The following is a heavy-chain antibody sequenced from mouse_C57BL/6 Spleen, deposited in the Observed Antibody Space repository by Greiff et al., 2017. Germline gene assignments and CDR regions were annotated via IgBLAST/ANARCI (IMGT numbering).Heavy chain of an antibody. CDR3: ARDSDYDYYFDC. J-gene: IGHJ2*01. Sequence: QVQLQQPGAELVKPGASVKLSCKASGYTFTSYWMHWVKQRPGQGLEWIGMIHPNSGSTNYNEKFKSKATLTVDKSSSTAYMQLSRLTSEDSAGYYCARDSDYDYYFDCWGPGTTLTVSS. CDR2: IHPNSGST. V-gene: IGHV1-64*01. D-gene: IGHD2-4*01. CDR1: GYTFTSYW.